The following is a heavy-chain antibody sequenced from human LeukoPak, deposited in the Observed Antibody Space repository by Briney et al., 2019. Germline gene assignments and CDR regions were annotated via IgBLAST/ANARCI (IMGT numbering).Heavy chain of an antibody. CDR1: GFTFSSYA. D-gene: IGHD6-13*01. J-gene: IGHJ4*02. V-gene: IGHV3-30*04. Sequence: GGSLRLSCAASGFTFSSYAMHWVRQAPGKGLEWVAVISYDGSNKYYADSVKGRFTISRDNSKNTLYLQMNSLRAEDTAVYYCARGAESYSSSWADYWGQGTLVTVSS. CDR2: ISYDGSNK. CDR3: ARGAESYSSSWADY.